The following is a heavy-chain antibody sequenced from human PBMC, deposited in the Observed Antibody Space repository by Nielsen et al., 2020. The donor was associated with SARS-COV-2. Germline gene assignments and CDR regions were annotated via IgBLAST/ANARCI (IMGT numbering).Heavy chain of an antibody. CDR2: INHSGST. D-gene: IGHD3-10*01. J-gene: IGHJ4*02. Sequence: WIRQHPGKGLEWIGEINHSGSTNYNPSLKRRVTISVDTSKNQFSLKLSPVTAADTAVYYCARGKPYYYGSGSPPFGYWGQGTLVTVSS. CDR3: ARGKPYYYGSGSPPFGY. V-gene: IGHV4-34*01.